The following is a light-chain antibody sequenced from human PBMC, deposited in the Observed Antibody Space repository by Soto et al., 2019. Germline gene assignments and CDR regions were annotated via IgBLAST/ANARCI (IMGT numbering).Light chain of an antibody. V-gene: IGKV3-15*01. CDR3: QQRSNWPRT. J-gene: IGKJ1*01. Sequence: EVVMTQAPATLSLFPGERATLSCRASQSVSSLFAWYQQKPGQAPRLLIYRASTRATGVSGRFSGSGSGTEFTLTITSLQSEDFAVYYCQQRSNWPRTFGQGTKVDIK. CDR1: QSVSSL. CDR2: RAS.